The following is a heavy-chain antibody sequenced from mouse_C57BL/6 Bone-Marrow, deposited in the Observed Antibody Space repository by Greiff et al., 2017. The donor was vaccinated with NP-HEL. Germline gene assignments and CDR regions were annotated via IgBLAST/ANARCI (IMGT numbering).Heavy chain of an antibody. CDR3: ARYYSNDY. CDR1: GYAFSSSW. V-gene: IGHV1-82*01. CDR2: IYPGDGDT. J-gene: IGHJ2*01. Sequence: VKLQESGPELVKPGASVKISCKASGYAFSSSWMNWVKQRPGKGLEWIGRIYPGDGDTNYNGKFKGKATLTADKSSSTAYMQLSSLTSEDSAVYFCARYYSNDYWGQGTTLTVSS. D-gene: IGHD2-5*01.